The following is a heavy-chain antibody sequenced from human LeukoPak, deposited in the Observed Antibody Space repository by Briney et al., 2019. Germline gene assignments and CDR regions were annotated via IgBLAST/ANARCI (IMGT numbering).Heavy chain of an antibody. CDR1: GGSTSSGSYY. Sequence: SETLSLTCTVSGGSTSSGSYYWGWIRQPPGKGLEWIGSIYYSGSTYYNPSLKSRVTISVDTSKNQFSLKLSSVTAADTAVYYCARVDDSSGYLDYWGQGTLVTVSS. D-gene: IGHD3-22*01. CDR2: IYYSGST. J-gene: IGHJ4*02. CDR3: ARVDDSSGYLDY. V-gene: IGHV4-39*07.